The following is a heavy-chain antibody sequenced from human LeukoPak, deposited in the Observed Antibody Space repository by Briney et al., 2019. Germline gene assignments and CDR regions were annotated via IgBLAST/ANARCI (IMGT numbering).Heavy chain of an antibody. CDR2: IYSGGAT. J-gene: IGHJ5*02. CDR1: EFTLSNNY. CDR3: ARDPRWYDP. V-gene: IGHV3-53*01. Sequence: GGSLRLSCAVSEFTLSNNYMSWVRQAPGKGPEWVSLIYSGGATYYADSVRGRFTISRDNSKNTLYLQMNSLRVEDTAVYYCARDPRWYDPWGQGALVTVSS.